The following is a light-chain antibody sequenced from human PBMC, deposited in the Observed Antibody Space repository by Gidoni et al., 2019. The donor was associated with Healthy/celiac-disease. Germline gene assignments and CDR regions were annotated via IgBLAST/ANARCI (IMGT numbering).Light chain of an antibody. CDR2: QDS. J-gene: IGLJ2*01. CDR1: KLGDKY. V-gene: IGLV3-1*01. Sequence: SSELTQPPSVSVSPGQTASITCSGDKLGDKYACWYQQKPGQSPVLVIYQDSKRPSGIPERFSGSNSGNTATLTISGTQAMDEADYYCQAWDSSTVVLGGGTKLTVL. CDR3: QAWDSSTVV.